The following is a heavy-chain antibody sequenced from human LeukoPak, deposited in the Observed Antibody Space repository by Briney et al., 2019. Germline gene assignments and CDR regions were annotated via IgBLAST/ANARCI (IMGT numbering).Heavy chain of an antibody. CDR3: ARDRHLYYYGSGSPFDY. D-gene: IGHD3-10*01. V-gene: IGHV4-59*12. CDR1: GGSISSSY. Sequence: SETLSLTCTVSGGSISSSYWSWIRQPPGKGLEWIGNIYYSGSTNYNPSLKSRVTISVDTSKNQFSLKLSSMTAADTAVYYCARDRHLYYYGSGSPFDYWGQGTLVTVSS. J-gene: IGHJ4*02. CDR2: IYYSGST.